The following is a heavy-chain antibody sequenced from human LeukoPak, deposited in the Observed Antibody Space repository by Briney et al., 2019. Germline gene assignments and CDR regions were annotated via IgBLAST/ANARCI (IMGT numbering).Heavy chain of an antibody. Sequence: ASVKVSCKASGYTFTSYYMHWVRQAPGQGLEWMGWINPNSGGTNYAQKFQGRVTMTRDTSISTAYMELSRLRSDDTAVYYCARDRDYYGSPERGYYFDYWGQGTLVTVSS. V-gene: IGHV1-2*02. CDR2: INPNSGGT. J-gene: IGHJ4*02. CDR1: GYTFTSYY. CDR3: ARDRDYYGSPERGYYFDY. D-gene: IGHD3-10*01.